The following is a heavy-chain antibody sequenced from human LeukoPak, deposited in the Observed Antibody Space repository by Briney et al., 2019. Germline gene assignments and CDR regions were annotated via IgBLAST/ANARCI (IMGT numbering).Heavy chain of an antibody. D-gene: IGHD5-24*01. J-gene: IGHJ5*02. CDR1: GGSTSSYY. CDR3: ARERWLQRRNWFDP. CDR2: IYYSGST. Sequence: SETLSLTCTVSGGSTSSYYWSWIRQPPGKGLEWIGYIYYSGSTNYNPSLKSRVTISVDASKNQFSLKLSSVTAADTAVYYCARERWLQRRNWFDPWGQGTLVTVSS. V-gene: IGHV4-59*01.